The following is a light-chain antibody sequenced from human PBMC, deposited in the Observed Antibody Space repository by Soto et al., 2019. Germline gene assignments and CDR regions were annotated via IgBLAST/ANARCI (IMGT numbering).Light chain of an antibody. Sequence: DFQLTQSPSFLSASVGDRVTITCRASQGISRYLAWLQQKPGKAPKLLIYAASTLQSGVPSRFSGSGSGTEFTLTITSLQPEDFATYYCQRLNTYPRAFGQGTKVETK. J-gene: IGKJ1*01. V-gene: IGKV1-9*01. CDR3: QRLNTYPRA. CDR2: AAS. CDR1: QGISRY.